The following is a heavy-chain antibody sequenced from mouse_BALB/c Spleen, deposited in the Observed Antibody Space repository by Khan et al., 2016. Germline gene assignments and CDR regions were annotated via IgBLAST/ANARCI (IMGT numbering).Heavy chain of an antibody. CDR3: AATVVAPRFAY. V-gene: IGHV3-2*02. CDR1: GYSITSDYA. D-gene: IGHD1-1*01. Sequence: EVQLQESGPGLVKPSQSLSLTCTVTGYSITSDYAWNWIRQFPGNKLEWMGYISYSGSTSYNPSLKSRISITRDTSKNQFFLQLNSVTTDDTATYYYAATVVAPRFAYWGQGTLVTVSA. CDR2: ISYSGST. J-gene: IGHJ3*01.